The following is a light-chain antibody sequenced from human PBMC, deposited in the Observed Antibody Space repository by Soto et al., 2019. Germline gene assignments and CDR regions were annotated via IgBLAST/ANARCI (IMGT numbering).Light chain of an antibody. CDR3: QQYNNWPLYT. CDR2: AAS. V-gene: IGKV3-15*01. J-gene: IGKJ2*01. CDR1: QDIGTN. Sequence: EIVMTQSPDTLSVSPGERATLSCRASQDIGTNLAWYQQRPGQAPRLLIYAASSRATDIPARFTGRGSGTEFTLIISSLQSEDFAVYFCQQYNNWPLYTFGQGTKLEI.